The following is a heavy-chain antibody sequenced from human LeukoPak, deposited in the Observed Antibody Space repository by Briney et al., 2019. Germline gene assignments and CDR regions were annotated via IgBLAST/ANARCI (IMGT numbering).Heavy chain of an antibody. Sequence: GGSLRLSCRASGFTFSSYWMHWVRQAPGKGLVWVSRIKSDGSTNYADSVKSRFTISRDNPKNTVSLQMNTLRAEDTGVYYCARAPSEIGGYYPEYFRHWGEGTLVTVSS. CDR2: IKSDGST. V-gene: IGHV3-74*01. J-gene: IGHJ1*01. D-gene: IGHD3-22*01. CDR1: GFTFSSYW. CDR3: ARAPSEIGGYYPEYFRH.